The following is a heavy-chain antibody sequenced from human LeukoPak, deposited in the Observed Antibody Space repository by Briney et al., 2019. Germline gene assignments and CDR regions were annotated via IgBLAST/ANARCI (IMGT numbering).Heavy chain of an antibody. D-gene: IGHD2-15*01. CDR3: AKDRKVVVADTFDY. Sequence: PGGSLRLSCAASGFTFSSYAMHWVRQAPGKGLEWVAVISYDGSNKYYADSVKGRFTISRDNSKNTLYLQMNSLRAEDTAVYYCAKDRKVVVADTFDYWGQGTLVTVSS. V-gene: IGHV3-30-3*01. CDR2: ISYDGSNK. CDR1: GFTFSSYA. J-gene: IGHJ4*02.